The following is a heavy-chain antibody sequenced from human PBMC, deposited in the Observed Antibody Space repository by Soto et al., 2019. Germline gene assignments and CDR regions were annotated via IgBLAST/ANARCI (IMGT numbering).Heavy chain of an antibody. V-gene: IGHV1-24*01. J-gene: IGHJ6*02. Sequence: GASVKVSCKVSGYTLTELSMHWVRQAPGKGLEWMGGFDPEDGETIYAQKFQGRVTMTEDTSTDTAYMELSSLRSEGTAVYYCATDPVGAAANYYYYCGMDCWGQGTTVTVSS. CDR3: ATDPVGAAANYYYYCGMDC. D-gene: IGHD6-13*01. CDR2: FDPEDGET. CDR1: GYTLTELS.